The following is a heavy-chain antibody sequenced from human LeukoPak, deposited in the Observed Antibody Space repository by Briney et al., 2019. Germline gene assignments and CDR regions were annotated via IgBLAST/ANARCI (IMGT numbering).Heavy chain of an antibody. CDR1: GYTLTELS. D-gene: IGHD2-15*01. CDR2: IRIKANSYAT. CDR3: TRRGYCSGGSCYSYYYGMDV. Sequence: KVSCKVSGYTLTELSMHWVRQASGKGLEWVGRIRIKANSYATAYAASVKGRFTISRDDSKNTAYLQMNSLKTEDTAVYYCTRRGYCSGGSCYSYYYGMDVWGQGTTVTVSS. J-gene: IGHJ6*02. V-gene: IGHV3-73*01.